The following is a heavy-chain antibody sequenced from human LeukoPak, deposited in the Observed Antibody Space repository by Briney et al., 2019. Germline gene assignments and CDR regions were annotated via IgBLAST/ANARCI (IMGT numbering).Heavy chain of an antibody. CDR1: GGTFSSYA. CDR2: IIPIFGTA. J-gene: IGHJ4*02. V-gene: IGHV1-69*13. D-gene: IGHD3-22*01. CDR3: ARAMGDYYDSSGYYSAGD. Sequence: SVKVSCKASGGTFSSYAISWVRQAPGQGLEWMGGIIPIFGTANYAQKFQGRDTITADESTSTAYMELSSLRSEDTAVYYCARAMGDYYDSSGYYSAGDWGQGTLVTVSS.